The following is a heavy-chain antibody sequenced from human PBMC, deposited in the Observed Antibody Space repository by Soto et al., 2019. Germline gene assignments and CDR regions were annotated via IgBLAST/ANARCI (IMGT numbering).Heavy chain of an antibody. Sequence: GGSLRLSCAASGFTFSSYEMNWVRQAPGKGLEWVSYISSSGSTIYYADSVKGRFTISRDNAKNSLYLQMNSLRAEDTAVYYCARDESSSWLFDYWGQGTLVTVSS. CDR1: GFTFSSYE. J-gene: IGHJ4*02. D-gene: IGHD6-13*01. CDR2: ISSSGSTI. V-gene: IGHV3-48*03. CDR3: ARDESSSWLFDY.